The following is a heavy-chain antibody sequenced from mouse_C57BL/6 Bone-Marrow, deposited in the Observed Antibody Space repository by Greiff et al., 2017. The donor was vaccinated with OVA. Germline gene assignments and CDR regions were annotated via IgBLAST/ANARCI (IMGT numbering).Heavy chain of an antibody. CDR1: GFSFNTYA. CDR3: VRPYYYGSSWFAY. CDR2: IRSKSNNYAT. Sequence: EVQVVESGGGLVQPKGSLKLSCAASGFSFNTYAMNWVRQAPGKGLEWVARIRSKSNNYATYYAVSVKDRFTIARDDSESMLYLQMNNLKTEDTAMYYGVRPYYYGSSWFAYWGQGTLVTVSA. J-gene: IGHJ3*01. D-gene: IGHD1-1*01. V-gene: IGHV10-1*01.